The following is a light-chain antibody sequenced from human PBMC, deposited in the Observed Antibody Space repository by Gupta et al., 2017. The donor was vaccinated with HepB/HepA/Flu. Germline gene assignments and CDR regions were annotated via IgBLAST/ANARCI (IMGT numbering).Light chain of an antibody. J-gene: IGLJ3*02. CDR2: SNN. V-gene: IGLV1-44*01. Sequence: QSVLTQPPSASATPGQRVTISCSGNNSNIGTKTVNWYQHLPGPAPTLLIYSNNQRPSGVPDRFSGSKSGTSASLAISGLQSGDEGDHYCAIWDDSIDAWVFGGGTKLTVL. CDR3: AIWDDSIDAWV. CDR1: NSNIGTKT.